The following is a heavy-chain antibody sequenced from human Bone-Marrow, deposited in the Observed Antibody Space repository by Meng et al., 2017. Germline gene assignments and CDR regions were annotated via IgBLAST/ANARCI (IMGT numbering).Heavy chain of an antibody. J-gene: IGHJ6*02. CDR3: ANGDYGGVYYYYYGMDV. Sequence: GGSLRLSCAASGFTFSSHAMNWVRQAPGKGLEWVSAISGSGGSTYYADSVKGRFTISRDNSKNTLYLQMNSLRAEDTAVYYCANGDYGGVYYYYYGMDVWGQGTTVTVSS. CDR1: GFTFSSHA. D-gene: IGHD4-23*01. V-gene: IGHV3-23*01. CDR2: ISGSGGST.